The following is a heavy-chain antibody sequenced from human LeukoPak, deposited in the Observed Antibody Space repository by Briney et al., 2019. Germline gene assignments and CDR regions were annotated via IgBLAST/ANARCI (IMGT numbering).Heavy chain of an antibody. CDR2: IYYSGTT. CDR1: GGSISSGGYY. J-gene: IGHJ4*02. CDR3: ARSTAVTTSLGY. D-gene: IGHD4-17*01. Sequence: PSQTLSLTCTVSGGSISSGGYYWSWIRQHPGKGLEWIGYIYYSGTTYYNSALKSRVTISADTSKNQFSLKLSSVTAADTAVYYCARSTAVTTSLGYWGQGTLVTVSS. V-gene: IGHV4-31*03.